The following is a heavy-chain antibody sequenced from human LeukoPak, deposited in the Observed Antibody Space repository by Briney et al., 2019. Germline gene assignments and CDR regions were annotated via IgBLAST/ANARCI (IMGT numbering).Heavy chain of an antibody. V-gene: IGHV5-10-1*01. CDR1: GYSFTSYW. D-gene: IGHD6-13*01. CDR3: ASDPIAAAGTTGFQH. Sequence: GESLKISCKGSGYSFTSYWISWVRQMPGKGLEWMGRIDPSDSYTNYSPSFQGHVTISADKSISTAYLQWSSLKASDTAMYYCASDPIAAAGTTGFQHWGQGTLVTVSS. CDR2: IDPSDSYT. J-gene: IGHJ1*01.